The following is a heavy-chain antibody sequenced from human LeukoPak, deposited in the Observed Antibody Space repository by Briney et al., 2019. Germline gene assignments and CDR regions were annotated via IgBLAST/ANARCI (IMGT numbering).Heavy chain of an antibody. CDR2: IRSKANNYAT. CDR3: ARGRANVAAADNWFDP. V-gene: IGHV3-73*01. Sequence: GGSLRLSCAASGFTFSGSAMHWVRQASGKGLEWVGRIRSKANNYATEYTASVKGRFTISREDSKNTAYLQMNSLKTEDTAVYYCARGRANVAAADNWFDPWGQGTLVTVSS. J-gene: IGHJ5*02. D-gene: IGHD6-13*01. CDR1: GFTFSGSA.